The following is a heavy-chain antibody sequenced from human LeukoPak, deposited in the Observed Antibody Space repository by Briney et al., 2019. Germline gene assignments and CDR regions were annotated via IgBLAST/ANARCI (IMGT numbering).Heavy chain of an antibody. CDR1: GGSISSGSYS. V-gene: IGHV4-30-2*01. D-gene: IGHD1-26*01. CDR3: ARGVGGATPFHY. J-gene: IGHJ4*02. Sequence: SETLSLTWAVSGGSISSGSYSWSLIRQPPGKGLEWIGYMHHSGGTYYNPSLKSRVTISVDKSKNQFSLELSSVTAADTAVYYCARGVGGATPFHYWGQGTLVTVSS. CDR2: MHHSGGT.